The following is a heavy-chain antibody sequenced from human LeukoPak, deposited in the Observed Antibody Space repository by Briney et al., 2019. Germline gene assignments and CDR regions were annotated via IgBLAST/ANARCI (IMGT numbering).Heavy chain of an antibody. Sequence: PSETLSLTCTVSGDSISSRSSYWGWIRQPPGKGLEWIGSIYYSGSTYYNPSLKSRVTISVDTSKNQFSLKLSSVTAADTAVYYCARQGRLDPRGYFDYWGQGTLVTVSS. CDR3: ARQGRLDPRGYFDY. D-gene: IGHD6-19*01. CDR2: IYYSGST. CDR1: GDSISSRSSY. J-gene: IGHJ4*02. V-gene: IGHV4-39*01.